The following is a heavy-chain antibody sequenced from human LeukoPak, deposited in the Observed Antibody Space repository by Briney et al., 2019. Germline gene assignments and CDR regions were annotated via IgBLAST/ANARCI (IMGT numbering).Heavy chain of an antibody. V-gene: IGHV3-23*01. J-gene: IGHJ4*02. Sequence: GGSLRLSCAASGFTFSSYAMNWVRQAPGKGLEWVSGISGSGGSTYYADSVKGRFTISRDNSKNTLYLQMNSLRAEDTAVYYCAKAPNGYYFDYWGEGTLVTASA. CDR3: AKAPNGYYFDY. CDR2: ISGSGGST. CDR1: GFTFSSYA.